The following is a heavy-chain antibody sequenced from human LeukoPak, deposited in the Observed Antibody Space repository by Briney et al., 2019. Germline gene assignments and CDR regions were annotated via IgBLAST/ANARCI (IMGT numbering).Heavy chain of an antibody. CDR2: IRSQAYGGTI. V-gene: IGHV3-49*04. Sequence: GGSLRLSCAASGFTFSNYWMGWVRQAPGKGLEWLGFIRSQAYGGTIEYAASVKGRFSISRDNSKSIADLQIDSLKTEDTAVYYCARGGDFGVPAPLGIDAFDIWGQGTMVTVSS. J-gene: IGHJ3*02. CDR1: GFTFSNYW. D-gene: IGHD2-2*01. CDR3: ARGGDFGVPAPLGIDAFDI.